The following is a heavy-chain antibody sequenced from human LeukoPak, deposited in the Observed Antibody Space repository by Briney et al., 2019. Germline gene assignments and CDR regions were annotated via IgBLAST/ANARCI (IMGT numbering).Heavy chain of an antibody. CDR2: IRRGANSYTT. CDR3: SRDGGEGGNSAFDI. D-gene: IGHD3-16*01. CDR1: GFTFSDYI. V-gene: IGHV3-72*01. J-gene: IGHJ3*02. Sequence: GGSLRLSCAASGFTFSDYIIDWVRQAPGKGVEWVGRIRRGANSYTTEYAASVKGRFTISRDDSKNSLYLHMNSLKTEDTAVYHCSRDGGEGGNSAFDIWGQGTMVTVSS.